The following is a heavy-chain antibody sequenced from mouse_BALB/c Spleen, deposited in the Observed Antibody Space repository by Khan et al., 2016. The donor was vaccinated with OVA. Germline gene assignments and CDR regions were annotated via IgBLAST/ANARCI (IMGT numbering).Heavy chain of an antibody. J-gene: IGHJ2*01. Sequence: EVQLQESGPGLVKPSQSLSLTCTVTGYSITSDYAWNWIRQFPGNKLEWMGYISYSGHTKYNPSLKSRISITRDTSKNQFFLQLNSVTTEDTATYNCARIYGGDFDYWGQGTTLTVSS. CDR1: GYSITSDYA. CDR3: ARIYGGDFDY. CDR2: ISYSGHT. V-gene: IGHV3-2*02. D-gene: IGHD1-1*02.